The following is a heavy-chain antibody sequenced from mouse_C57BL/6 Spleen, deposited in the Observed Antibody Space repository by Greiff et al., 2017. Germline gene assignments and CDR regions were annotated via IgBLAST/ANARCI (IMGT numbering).Heavy chain of an antibody. CDR3: ARDYYGSRYYFDY. D-gene: IGHD1-1*01. V-gene: IGHV5-16*01. J-gene: IGHJ2*01. CDR1: GFTFSDYY. CDR2: INYDGSST. Sequence: EVKLMESEGGLVQPGSSMKLSCTASGFTFSDYYMAWVRQVPEKGLEWVANINYDGSSTYYLDSLKSRFIISRDNAKNILYLQMSSLKSEDTATYYCARDYYGSRYYFDYWGQGTTLTVSS.